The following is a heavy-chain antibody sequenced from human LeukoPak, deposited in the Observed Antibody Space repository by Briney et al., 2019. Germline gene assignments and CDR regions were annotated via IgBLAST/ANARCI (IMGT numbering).Heavy chain of an antibody. CDR2: IYSGGST. J-gene: IGHJ4*02. CDR1: GFTVSSNY. D-gene: IGHD6-19*01. V-gene: IGHV3-53*04. CDR3: ASLYSSGWDHFDY. Sequence: GGSLRLSCAASGFTVSSNYMSWVRQAPGKGLEGVSVIYSGGSTYYADSVKGRFTISRHNSKNTLYLQMNSLRAEDTAVYYCASLYSSGWDHFDYWGQGTLVTVSS.